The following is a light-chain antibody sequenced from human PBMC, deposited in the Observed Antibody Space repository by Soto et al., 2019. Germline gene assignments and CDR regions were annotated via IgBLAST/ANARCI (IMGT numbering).Light chain of an antibody. J-gene: IGKJ1*01. CDR1: QSISGW. Sequence: DIQMTQSPSTLSASVGDRVTITCRASQSISGWLAWYQQKPGKAPKLLIYDVSSLESGVPSRFSGSGSGTEFPPPILRLPADDFSTYLFQQYNSYPWTFGQGTKVEIK. CDR3: QQYNSYPWT. V-gene: IGKV1-5*01. CDR2: DVS.